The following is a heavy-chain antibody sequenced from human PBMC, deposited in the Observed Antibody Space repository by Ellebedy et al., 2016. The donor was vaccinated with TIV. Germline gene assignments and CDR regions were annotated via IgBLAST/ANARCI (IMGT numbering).Heavy chain of an antibody. V-gene: IGHV3-23*01. J-gene: IGHJ4*02. CDR1: GFTFSSYA. CDR2: ISGSGGST. D-gene: IGHD5-12*01. CDR3: AKGGWAITVFDY. Sequence: GESLKISXAASGFTFSSYAMSWVRQAPGKGLEWVSAISGSGGSTYYADSVKGRFTISRDNSKNTLYLQMNSLRAEDTAVYYCAKGGWAITVFDYWGQGTLVTVSS.